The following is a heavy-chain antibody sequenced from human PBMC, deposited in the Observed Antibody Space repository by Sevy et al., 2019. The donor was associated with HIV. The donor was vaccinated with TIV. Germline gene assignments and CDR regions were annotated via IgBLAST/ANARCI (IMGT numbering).Heavy chain of an antibody. CDR2: ISSRSSYI. CDR1: GFTFSDYY. J-gene: IGHJ4*02. D-gene: IGHD6-13*01. CDR3: ARDRGAAAGPFDY. Sequence: GGSLRLSCAASGFTFSDYYMNWVRQAPGKGLEWVSSISSRSSYIHYADSVRGRFTISRDNAKNSLYLQMNSLRAEDTAVYYCARDRGAAAGPFDYWGQGTLVTVSS. V-gene: IGHV3-21*04.